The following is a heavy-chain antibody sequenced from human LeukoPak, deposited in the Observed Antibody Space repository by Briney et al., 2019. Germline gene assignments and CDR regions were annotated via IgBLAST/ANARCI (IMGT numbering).Heavy chain of an antibody. D-gene: IGHD6-13*01. Sequence: GGSLRLSCAASGFTFSGYWMSWVRQAPGKGLEWVAVISYDGSNKYYADSVKGRFTISRDNSKNTLYLRMNSLRAEDTAVYYCAKEAAAGYFDYWGQGTLVTVSS. CDR3: AKEAAAGYFDY. V-gene: IGHV3-30*18. CDR1: GFTFSGYW. J-gene: IGHJ4*02. CDR2: ISYDGSNK.